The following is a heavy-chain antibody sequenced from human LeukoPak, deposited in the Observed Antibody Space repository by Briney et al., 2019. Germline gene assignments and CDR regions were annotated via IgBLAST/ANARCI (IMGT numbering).Heavy chain of an antibody. J-gene: IGHJ3*02. Sequence: ASVKVSCKASGYTFTSYYMHWVRQAPGQGLEWMGIINPSGGSTSYAQKFQGRVTMTRDTSTSTVYMELSSLRSEDTAVYYCARELRGAAAGKDAFDIWGQGTMVTVSS. CDR1: GYTFTSYY. CDR3: ARELRGAAAGKDAFDI. D-gene: IGHD6-13*01. CDR2: INPSGGST. V-gene: IGHV1-46*01.